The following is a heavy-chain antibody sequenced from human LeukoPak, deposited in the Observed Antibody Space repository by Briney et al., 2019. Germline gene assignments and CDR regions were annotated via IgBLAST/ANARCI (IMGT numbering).Heavy chain of an antibody. CDR3: ARDSSSYYFDY. V-gene: IGHV3-66*01. J-gene: IGHJ4*02. CDR1: GFSVTSNH. Sequence: GGSLILSCAASGFSVTSNHMNWVRQAPGKGLEWVSIRFTISRDDSINTLYLQMNSLRAEDTAVYYCARDSSSYYFDYWGQGTLVTVSS. D-gene: IGHD6-6*01.